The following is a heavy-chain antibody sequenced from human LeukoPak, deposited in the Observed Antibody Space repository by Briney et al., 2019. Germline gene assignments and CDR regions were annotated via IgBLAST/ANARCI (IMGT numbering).Heavy chain of an antibody. CDR1: GYTFNRYG. CDR3: ARGSYYFDY. Sequence: AASVKVSCKASGYTFNRYGVTWVRQAPGQGLEWMGWINTNTGNPTYAQGFTGRFVFSLDTSVSTAYLQISSLKAEDTAVYYCARGSYYFDYWGQGTLVTVSS. V-gene: IGHV7-4-1*02. CDR2: INTNTGNP. J-gene: IGHJ4*02.